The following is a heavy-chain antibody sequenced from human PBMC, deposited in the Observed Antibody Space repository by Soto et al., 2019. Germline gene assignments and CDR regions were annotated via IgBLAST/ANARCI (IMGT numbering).Heavy chain of an antibody. J-gene: IGHJ4*02. CDR2: IYYSGKT. CDR1: GGSISSSSFY. CDR3: ARRYGSAIDY. Sequence: SETLSLTCTVSGGSISSSSFYWGWIRQPPGKGLEWIGSIYYSGKTYYNPSLKSRVTISVDTSKNQFSLKLSSVTAADTAVYYCARRYGSAIDYWGQGTLVTVSS. V-gene: IGHV4-39*01. D-gene: IGHD1-26*01.